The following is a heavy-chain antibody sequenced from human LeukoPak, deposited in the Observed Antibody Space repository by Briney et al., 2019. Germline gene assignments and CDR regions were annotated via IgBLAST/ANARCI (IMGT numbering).Heavy chain of an antibody. D-gene: IGHD2/OR15-2a*01. CDR1: GYSFINYG. V-gene: IGHV1-18*01. CDR2: SSPYNGKT. Sequence: ASVKVSCKASGYSFINYGITWVRQAPGQGLEWMGWSSPYNGKTNYAQKFQGRGTMTTNTSTNTAYMELRSLRSDDTAVYYCPRGGIGIVTVPVSNWFDPWGQGTLVTVSS. CDR3: PRGGIGIVTVPVSNWFDP. J-gene: IGHJ5*02.